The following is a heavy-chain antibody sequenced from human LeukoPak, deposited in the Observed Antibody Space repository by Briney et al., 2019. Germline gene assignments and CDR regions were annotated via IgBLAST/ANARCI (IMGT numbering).Heavy chain of an antibody. Sequence: GSLRLSCAASGFTFSGSAMHWVRQASGKGLEWVGRIRSKANGYATAYAASVKGRFTISRDDSKNTAYLQMNSLKTEDTAVYYCTSSARVTAIPHWGQGTLVTVSS. V-gene: IGHV3-73*01. J-gene: IGHJ4*02. CDR3: TSSARVTAIPH. CDR2: IRSKANGYAT. D-gene: IGHD2-21*02. CDR1: GFTFSGSA.